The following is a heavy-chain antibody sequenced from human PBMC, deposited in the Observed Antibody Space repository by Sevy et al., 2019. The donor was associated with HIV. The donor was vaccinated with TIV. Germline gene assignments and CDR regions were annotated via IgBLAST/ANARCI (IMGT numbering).Heavy chain of an antibody. D-gene: IGHD6-19*01. CDR1: GFTFSSYA. V-gene: IGHV3-30-3*01. J-gene: IGHJ4*02. CDR3: ARDDRPYSSGWPGVDY. Sequence: GGSLRLSCAASGFTFSSYAMHWVRQAPGKGLEWVAVISYDGSNKYYAYSVKGRFTISRDNSKNTLYLQMNSLRAEDTAVYYCARDDRPYSSGWPGVDYWGQGTLVTVSS. CDR2: ISYDGSNK.